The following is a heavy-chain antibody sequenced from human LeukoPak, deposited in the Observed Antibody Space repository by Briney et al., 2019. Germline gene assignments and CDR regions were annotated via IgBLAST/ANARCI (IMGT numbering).Heavy chain of an antibody. J-gene: IGHJ3*02. Sequence: PGGSLRLSCAASGSTLSSYTMNWVRQAPGKGLEWASAISGNGYPYYADSVKGRFTISRDNSKNTLYLQMNSLRAEDTAVYYCAKDIVVVTAGSNAFDIWGQGTMVTVSS. D-gene: IGHD2-21*02. CDR1: GSTLSSYT. CDR3: AKDIVVVTAGSNAFDI. CDR2: ISGNGYP. V-gene: IGHV3-23*01.